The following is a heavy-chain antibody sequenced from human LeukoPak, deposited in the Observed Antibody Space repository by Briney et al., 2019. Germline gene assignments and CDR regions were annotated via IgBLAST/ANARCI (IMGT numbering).Heavy chain of an antibody. D-gene: IGHD3-10*01. CDR2: ISSSGSTI. CDR3: ARDHYYGSGSFDY. CDR1: GFTFSSYE. J-gene: IGHJ4*02. V-gene: IGHV3-48*03. Sequence: TGGSLRLSCAASGFTFSSYEMNWVRQAPGKGLEWVSYISSSGSTIYYADSVKGRFTISRDNAKNSLYLQMNSLRAEDTAVYYCARDHYYGSGSFDYWGQGTLVTVSS.